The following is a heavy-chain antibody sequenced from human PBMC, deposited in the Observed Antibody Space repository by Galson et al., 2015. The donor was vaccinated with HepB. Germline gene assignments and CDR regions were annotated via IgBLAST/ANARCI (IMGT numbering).Heavy chain of an antibody. CDR1: GFSLSTSGVG. Sequence: PALVKPTQTLTLTCTFSGFSLSTSGVGVGWIRQPPGKALEWLALIYWDDDKRYSPSLKSRLTITKDTSKNQVVLTMTNMDPVDTATYYCAHRHGSSWVGPFDYWGQGTLVTVSS. D-gene: IGHD6-13*01. J-gene: IGHJ4*02. CDR2: IYWDDDK. V-gene: IGHV2-5*02. CDR3: AHRHGSSWVGPFDY.